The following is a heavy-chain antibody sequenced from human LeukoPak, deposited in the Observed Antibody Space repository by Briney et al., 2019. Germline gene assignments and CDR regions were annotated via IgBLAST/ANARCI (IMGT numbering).Heavy chain of an antibody. CDR3: AVGYCSSTSCYTARPFDY. V-gene: IGHV3-11*04. Sequence: PGGSLGLSCAASGFTFSDYYMSWIRQAPGKGLEWVSYISSSGSTIYYADSVKGRFTISRDNTKNSLYLQMNSLRAEDTAVYYCAVGYCSSTSCYTARPFDYWGQGTLVTVSS. CDR1: GFTFSDYY. CDR2: ISSSGSTI. J-gene: IGHJ4*02. D-gene: IGHD2-2*02.